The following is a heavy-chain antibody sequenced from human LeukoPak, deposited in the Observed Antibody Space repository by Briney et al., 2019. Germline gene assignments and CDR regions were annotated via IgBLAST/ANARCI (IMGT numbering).Heavy chain of an antibody. J-gene: IGHJ4*02. D-gene: IGHD3-10*01. CDR1: GGSISSYY. Sequence: SETLSLTCTVSGGSISSYYWSWIRQPPGKGLEWIGYIYYSWSTNYNPSLTSRVTISVDTSKNQFSLQLSSVPAAATAVYYCATHYMGSSYNRGCDCWGQGPQVTVPS. CDR3: ATHYMGSSYNRGCDC. CDR2: IYYSWST. V-gene: IGHV4-59*01.